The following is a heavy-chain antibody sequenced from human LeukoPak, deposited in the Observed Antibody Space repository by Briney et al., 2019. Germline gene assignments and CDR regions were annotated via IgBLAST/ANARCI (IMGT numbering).Heavy chain of an antibody. CDR3: ARDTGVNAFDI. V-gene: IGHV3-48*03. J-gene: IGHJ3*02. CDR1: GFTFSSYE. CDR2: ISSSGSTI. D-gene: IGHD7-27*01. Sequence: PGGSLRLSCAASGFTFSSYEMNWVRQAPGKGLEWVSYISSSGSTIYYADSVKGRFTISRDNSKNTLYLQMNSLRAEDTAVYYCARDTGVNAFDIWGQGTMVTVSS.